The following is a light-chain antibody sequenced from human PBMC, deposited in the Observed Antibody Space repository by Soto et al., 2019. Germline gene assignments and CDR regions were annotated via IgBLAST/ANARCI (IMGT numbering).Light chain of an antibody. V-gene: IGKV3-20*01. J-gene: IGKJ1*01. CDR3: QHYATSPLT. CDR1: QSPSSSY. CDR2: GVS. Sequence: EFVLTQSPGTLSLSPGERATLSCRASQSPSSSYFAWYQQKPGQAPRLLIYGVSSSATGIPDRFSGSGSGTDFTLTISRLEPEDFEVYFSQHYATSPLTFGQATKVEIK.